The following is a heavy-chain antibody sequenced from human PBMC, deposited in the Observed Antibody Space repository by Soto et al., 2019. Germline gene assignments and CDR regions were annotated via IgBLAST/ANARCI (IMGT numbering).Heavy chain of an antibody. V-gene: IGHV4-31*03. J-gene: IGHJ5*02. D-gene: IGHD7-27*01. CDR2: IYYSGSA. CDR3: ARGVLANWGPENWFDP. Sequence: NPSETLSLTCSVSGASISRGAYYWSWIRQHPGKGLEWIGNIYYSGSAYYNPSLKSRVAISVDTSQNQFSLRLSSVTAADTAVYYCARGVLANWGPENWFDPWGQGTLATLS. CDR1: GASISRGAYY.